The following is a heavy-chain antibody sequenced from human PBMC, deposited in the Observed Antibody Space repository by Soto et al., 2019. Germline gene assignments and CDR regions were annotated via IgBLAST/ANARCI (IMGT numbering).Heavy chain of an antibody. J-gene: IGHJ4*02. CDR2: ISGSGGST. CDR3: AKSMDYGDYGYYFDY. V-gene: IGHV3-23*01. D-gene: IGHD4-17*01. CDR1: GFTFSSYA. Sequence: GGSLRLSCAASGFTFSSYAMSWVRQAPGKGLEWVSAISGSGGSTYYADSVKGRFTISRDNSKNTLYLQMNSLRAEDTAVYYYAKSMDYGDYGYYFDYWGQGTLVTVSS.